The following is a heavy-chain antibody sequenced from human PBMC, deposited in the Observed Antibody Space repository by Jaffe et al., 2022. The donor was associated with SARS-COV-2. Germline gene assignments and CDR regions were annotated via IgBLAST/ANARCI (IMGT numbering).Heavy chain of an antibody. CDR3: ARPQLYYLDSRGPKYYFDY. D-gene: IGHD3-22*01. Sequence: EVQLEESGGGLIQPGGSLRLSCAASGFSISNNYMSWVRQAPGKGLEWVSVIYSGGSTHYADSVKGRFTISRDTSKNTAYLQMDSLRVEDTAVYYCARPQLYYLDSRGPKYYFDYWGQGSLVTVSS. V-gene: IGHV3-53*01. CDR2: IYSGGST. CDR1: GFSISNNY. J-gene: IGHJ4*02.